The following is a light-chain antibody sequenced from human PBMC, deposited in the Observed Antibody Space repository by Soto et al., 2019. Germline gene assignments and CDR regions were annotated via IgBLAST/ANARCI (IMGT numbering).Light chain of an antibody. CDR3: QQYDSLPLT. CDR2: DAS. V-gene: IGKV1-33*01. Sequence: DIRMTQSPSSLSASVGDRVTITCQASQDISNYLNWYQQTPGKAPKLLIYDASNLETGVPSRFSGSGSGTDFTFTISSLQPEDIVTYYCQQYDSLPLTFAGGTKVEIK. J-gene: IGKJ4*01. CDR1: QDISNY.